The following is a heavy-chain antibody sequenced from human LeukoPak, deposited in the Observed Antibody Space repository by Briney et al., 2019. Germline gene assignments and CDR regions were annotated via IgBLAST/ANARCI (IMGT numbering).Heavy chain of an antibody. Sequence: GGSLRLSCAASGFTFSSYAMSWVRQAPGKGLEWVSSVSGFGGSTDHADSVKGRFTISRDTSKNMLYLQMNSLRAEDTAVYYCAKDLQESYYYGSGSPFDYWGQGTLVTVSS. D-gene: IGHD3-10*01. CDR1: GFTFSSYA. CDR2: VSGFGGST. V-gene: IGHV3-23*01. CDR3: AKDLQESYYYGSGSPFDY. J-gene: IGHJ4*02.